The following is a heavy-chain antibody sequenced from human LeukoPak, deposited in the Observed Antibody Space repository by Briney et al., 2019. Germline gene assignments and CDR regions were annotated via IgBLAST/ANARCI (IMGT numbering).Heavy chain of an antibody. CDR1: GLTFSSYS. J-gene: IGHJ1*01. CDR3: TPGRRVIKYFQH. V-gene: IGHV3-21*01. D-gene: IGHD3-16*02. CDR2: ISSSSSYI. Sequence: GGSLRLSYAASGLTFSSYSMNWVRQAPGKGLEWVSSISSSSSYIYYADSVKGRFTISRDNAKNSLYLQMNSLRAEDTTVYYCTPGRRVIKYFQHWGQGTLVTVSS.